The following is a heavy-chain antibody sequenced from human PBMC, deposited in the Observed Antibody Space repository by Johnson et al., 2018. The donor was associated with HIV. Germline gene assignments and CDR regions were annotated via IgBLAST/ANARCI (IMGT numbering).Heavy chain of an antibody. J-gene: IGHJ3*02. V-gene: IGHV3-7*05. CDR2: IKQDGSEK. D-gene: IGHD1-14*01. CDR3: ARDTSLSDTGSIDAFDI. Sequence: VQLVESGGGLVQPGGSLRLSCAASGFTFSSYWMSWVRQAPGKGLEWVANIKQDGSEKYYVDSVKGRFTISRDNAKNSLYLQMNSLRAEDTAVYYCARDTSLSDTGSIDAFDIWGQGTMVTVSS. CDR1: GFTFSSYW.